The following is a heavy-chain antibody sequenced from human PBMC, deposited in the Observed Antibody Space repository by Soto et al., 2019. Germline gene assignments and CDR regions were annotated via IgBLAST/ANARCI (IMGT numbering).Heavy chain of an antibody. D-gene: IGHD1-26*01. V-gene: IGHV1-58*01. J-gene: IGHJ4*02. CDR1: WFSVTSSA. CDR3: AAAYSGSSYRDY. Sequence: SGKVACRASWFSVTSSAVQWVRQARGQRLEWIGWIVVGSGNTNYAQKFQERVTITRDMSTSTAYMELSSLRSEDTAVYYCAAAYSGSSYRDYWGQGTLVTVSS. CDR2: IVVGSGNT.